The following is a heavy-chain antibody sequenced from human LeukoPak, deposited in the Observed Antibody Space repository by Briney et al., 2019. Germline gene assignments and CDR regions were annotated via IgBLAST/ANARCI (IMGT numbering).Heavy chain of an antibody. D-gene: IGHD6-6*01. V-gene: IGHV4-34*01. CDR1: GESFSNYY. CDR3: ASRGGLLASRRKGFDS. J-gene: IGHJ4*02. Sequence: SETLSLTCAVYGESFSNYYWTWIRQSPGKGLEWLGEINHSGSSTYNPSLKSRVTISADTSKNQFSLNVSSVTAADSGVYFCASRGGLLASRRKGFDSWGQGTLITVSS. CDR2: INHSGSS.